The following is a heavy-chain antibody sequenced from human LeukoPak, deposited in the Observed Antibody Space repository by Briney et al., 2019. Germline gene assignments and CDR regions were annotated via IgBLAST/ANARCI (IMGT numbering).Heavy chain of an antibody. V-gene: IGHV4-34*01. CDR2: INHSGST. CDR3: ARTDFWSGSHFDY. D-gene: IGHD3-3*01. J-gene: IGHJ4*02. CDR1: GGSFSGYY. Sequence: PSETLSLTCAVYGGSFSGYYWSWIRQPPGKGLEWIGEINHSGSTNYNPSLKSRVTISVDTSKNQFSLKLSSVTAADTAVYYCARTDFWSGSHFDYWAREPWSPSPQ.